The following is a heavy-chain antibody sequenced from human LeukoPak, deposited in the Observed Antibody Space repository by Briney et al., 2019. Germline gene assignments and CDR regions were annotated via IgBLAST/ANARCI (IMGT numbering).Heavy chain of an antibody. CDR3: ARAGQEWFGELGFDQ. CDR2: IKQDGSDK. D-gene: IGHD3-10*01. Sequence: VQPGGSLRLSCAASGFSFSRYWMSWVRQAPGKGLEWVANIKQDGSDKNYVESVKGRFTISRDNAKNSLYLQTNSLRAEDTAVYYCARAGQEWFGELGFDQWGQGTLVIVSS. J-gene: IGHJ4*02. CDR1: GFSFSRYW. V-gene: IGHV3-7*01.